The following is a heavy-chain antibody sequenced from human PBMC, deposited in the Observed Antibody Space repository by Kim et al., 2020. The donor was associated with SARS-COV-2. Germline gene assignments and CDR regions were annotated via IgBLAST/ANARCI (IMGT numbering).Heavy chain of an antibody. V-gene: IGHV1-69*13. J-gene: IGHJ4*02. CDR3: AMGRNYGDYDFSGFFDY. CDR2: IIPIFGTA. CDR1: GGTFSSYA. Sequence: SVKVSCKASGGTFSSYAISWVRQAPGQGLEWMGGIIPIFGTANYAQKFQGRVTITADESTSTAYMELSSLRSEDTAVYYCAMGRNYGDYDFSGFFDYWGQGTLVTVSS. D-gene: IGHD4-17*01.